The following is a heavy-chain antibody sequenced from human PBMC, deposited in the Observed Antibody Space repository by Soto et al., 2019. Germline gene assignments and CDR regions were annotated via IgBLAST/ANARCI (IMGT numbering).Heavy chain of an antibody. J-gene: IGHJ6*02. Sequence: GGSLRLSCAASGFTFSSYSMNWVRQAPGKELEWVSSISSSSSYIYYADSVKGRFTISRDNAKNSLYLQMNSLRAEDTAVYYCGYDFWSGYPNYYYYYGMDVWGQGTTVTVSS. CDR1: GFTFSSYS. CDR3: GYDFWSGYPNYYYYYGMDV. CDR2: ISSSSSYI. D-gene: IGHD3-3*01. V-gene: IGHV3-21*01.